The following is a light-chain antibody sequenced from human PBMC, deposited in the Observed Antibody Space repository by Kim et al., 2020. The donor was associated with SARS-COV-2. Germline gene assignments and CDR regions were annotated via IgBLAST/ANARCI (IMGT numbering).Light chain of an antibody. CDR1: QSVRSNY. J-gene: IGKJ4*01. CDR2: GAS. Sequence: ETVLRQSPGTLSLSPGERATLSCRASQSVRSNYLAWYQQKPGQAPRLLIYGASSRAAGIPDRFSGSGSGTDFTLTISRLEPEDFAVYYCHQYGDSPPVTFGGGTKVDIK. V-gene: IGKV3-20*01. CDR3: HQYGDSPPVT.